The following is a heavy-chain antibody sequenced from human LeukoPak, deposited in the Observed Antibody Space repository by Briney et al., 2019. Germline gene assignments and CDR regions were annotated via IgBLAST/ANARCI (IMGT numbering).Heavy chain of an antibody. CDR2: MSYDGTFE. CDR3: AKGSEPDGDTPPDY. J-gene: IGHJ4*02. CDR1: GFTFSSHG. Sequence: GGSLRLSCVASGFTFSSHGMHWVRQAPGKGLEWVAVMSYDGTFEYYADSVKGRFTISRDNSKNTLYLHMNSPRVEDTSVYYCAKGSEPDGDTPPDYWGQGALVTVSS. V-gene: IGHV3-30*18. D-gene: IGHD4-17*01.